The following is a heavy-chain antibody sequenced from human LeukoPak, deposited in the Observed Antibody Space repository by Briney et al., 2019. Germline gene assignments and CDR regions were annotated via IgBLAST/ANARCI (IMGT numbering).Heavy chain of an antibody. CDR1: GGSISSGDYY. J-gene: IGHJ4*02. CDR2: INHSGST. CDR3: ATHRDYYDSSGYYFDY. D-gene: IGHD3-22*01. V-gene: IGHV4-39*07. Sequence: ASETLSLTCTVSGGSISSGDYYWSWIRQPPGKGLEWIGEINHSGSTNYNPSLKSRVTISVDTSKNQFSLKLSSVTAADTAVYYCATHRDYYDSSGYYFDYWGQGTLVTVSS.